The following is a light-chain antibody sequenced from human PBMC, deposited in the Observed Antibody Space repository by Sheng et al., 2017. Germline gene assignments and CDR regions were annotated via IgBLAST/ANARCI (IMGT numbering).Light chain of an antibody. CDR3: CSYAGTSTYV. V-gene: IGLV2-14*03. CDR2: EVS. Sequence: QSALTQPASVSGSPGQSITISCTGTTSDVGGYKFVSWYQQHPGKDPKLMIYEVSNRPSGVSNRFSGSKSGNTAFLTISGLQAEDEADYYCCSYAGTSTYVFGTGTTVTVL. CDR1: TSDVGGYKF. J-gene: IGLJ1*01.